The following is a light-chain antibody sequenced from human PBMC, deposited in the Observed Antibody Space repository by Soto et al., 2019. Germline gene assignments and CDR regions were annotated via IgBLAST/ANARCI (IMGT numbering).Light chain of an antibody. CDR1: SSDVGSYNR. Sequence: QSALTQPPSVSGSPGQSVTISCTGTSSDVGSYNRVSWYQQPPGTAPKLMIYEVTNRPSGVPDRFSGSKSGNTASLTISGLKAEDEADFYCSSYTSSETYFFGTGTKVTVL. J-gene: IGLJ1*01. V-gene: IGLV2-18*02. CDR3: SSYTSSETYF. CDR2: EVT.